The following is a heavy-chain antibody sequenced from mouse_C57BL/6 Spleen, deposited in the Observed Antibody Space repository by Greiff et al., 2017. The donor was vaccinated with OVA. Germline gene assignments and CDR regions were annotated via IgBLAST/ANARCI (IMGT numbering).Heavy chain of an antibody. Sequence: QVQLQQSGAELVKPGASVKLSCKASGYTFTSYWMQWVKQRPGQGLEWIGEIDPSDSYTNYNQKFKGKATLTVDTSSSTAYMQLSSLTSEDSAVYYCARRGRDYWGQGTTLTVSS. CDR2: IDPSDSYT. CDR1: GYTFTSYW. CDR3: ARRGRDY. D-gene: IGHD3-3*01. V-gene: IGHV1-50*01. J-gene: IGHJ2*01.